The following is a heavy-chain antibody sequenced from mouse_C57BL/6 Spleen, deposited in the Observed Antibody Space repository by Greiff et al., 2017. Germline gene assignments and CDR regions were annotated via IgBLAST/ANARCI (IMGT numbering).Heavy chain of an antibody. V-gene: IGHV14-3*01. CDR1: GFNIKNTY. Sequence: VHVKQSVAELVRPGASVKLSCTASGFNIKNTYMHWVKQRPEQGLEWIGRIDPANGNTKYTPKFQGKATITADTSSNTAYRQLSSLTSEDTAIYYEARGRPTTGYAMDYGGQGTSVTVSS. D-gene: IGHD2-12*01. CDR2: IDPANGNT. J-gene: IGHJ4*01. CDR3: ARGRPTTGYAMDY.